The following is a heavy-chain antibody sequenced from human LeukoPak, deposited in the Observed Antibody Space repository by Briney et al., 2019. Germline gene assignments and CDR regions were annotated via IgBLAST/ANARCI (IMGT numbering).Heavy chain of an antibody. D-gene: IGHD3-22*01. J-gene: IGHJ3*02. V-gene: IGHV4-61*02. CDR3: ARDHYYDSSGYYAPGGAFDI. CDR1: GGSISSGSYY. CDR2: IYTSGST. Sequence: PSETLSLTCTVSGGSISSGSYYWSWIRQPAGKGLEWIGRIYTSGSTNYNPSLKSRVTISVDTSKNQFSLKLSSVTAADTAVYYCARDHYYDSSGYYAPGGAFDIWGQGTMVTVSS.